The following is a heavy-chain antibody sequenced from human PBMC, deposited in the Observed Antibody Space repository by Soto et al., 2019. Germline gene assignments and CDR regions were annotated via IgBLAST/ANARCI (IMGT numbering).Heavy chain of an antibody. D-gene: IGHD3-9*01. CDR1: GFTVSSYR. J-gene: IGHJ4*02. V-gene: IGHV3-23*01. CDR2: IRGSDGST. Sequence: EVQLLESGGGFVQPGGSLRLSCEASGFTVSSYRMTWVRQAPGKGLEWVSTIRGSDGSTYYADSVKGRFTISRDNSKNTLYLQMNSLRAEDTAVYYCAKDVNYDMLAGYYYYWGQGTLVTVSS. CDR3: AKDVNYDMLAGYYYY.